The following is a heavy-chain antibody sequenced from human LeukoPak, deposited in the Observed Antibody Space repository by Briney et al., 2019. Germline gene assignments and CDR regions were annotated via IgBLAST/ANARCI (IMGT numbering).Heavy chain of an antibody. CDR2: ITSNGNSP. CDR3: AREYCSGGDCQYYFDY. V-gene: IGHV3-64*01. D-gene: IGHD2-15*01. CDR1: GFTFSSYA. Sequence: PGXSLRLSCAASGFTFSSYAMHWVRQARGQGLEYVSAITSNGNSPYYANSVRGRFTISRDNSKNTLYLQMGSLRVEDMAVYYCAREYCSGGDCQYYFDYWGQGTLVTVSS. J-gene: IGHJ4*02.